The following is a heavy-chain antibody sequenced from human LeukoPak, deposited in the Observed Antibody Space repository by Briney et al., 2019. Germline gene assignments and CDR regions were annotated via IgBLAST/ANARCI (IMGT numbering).Heavy chain of an antibody. CDR3: ARHMSGDYEFDY. D-gene: IGHD4-17*01. V-gene: IGHV4-39*01. Sequence: SETLSLTCTVSGGSISSSSYYWGWIRQPPGKGLEWIGSIYYSGSTYYNPSLKSRVTIAVHTSKNQFSLKLSSVTAADTAVYYCARHMSGDYEFDYWGQGTLVTVSS. CDR2: IYYSGST. CDR1: GGSISSSSYY. J-gene: IGHJ4*02.